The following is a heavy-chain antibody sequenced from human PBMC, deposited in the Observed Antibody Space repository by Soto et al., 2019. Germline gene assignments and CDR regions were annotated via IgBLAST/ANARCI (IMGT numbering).Heavy chain of an antibody. Sequence: QVQLVQSGAEVKKPGSSVKVSCKASGGTFSSYAISWVRQAPGQGLEWMGGIIPIFGTANYAQKFQGRVTITADESTSTAYMGLSSLRSEDTAVYYCARAKTDRTYYYGSGSYYGNDYWGQGTLVTVSS. V-gene: IGHV1-69*01. CDR3: ARAKTDRTYYYGSGSYYGNDY. CDR1: GGTFSSYA. D-gene: IGHD3-10*01. CDR2: IIPIFGTA. J-gene: IGHJ4*02.